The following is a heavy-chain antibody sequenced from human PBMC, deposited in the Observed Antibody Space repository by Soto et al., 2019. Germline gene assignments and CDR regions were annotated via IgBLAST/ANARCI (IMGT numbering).Heavy chain of an antibody. CDR2: IKQDGSEK. D-gene: IGHD2-2*01. V-gene: IGHV3-7*04. J-gene: IGHJ6*02. Sequence: EVQLVESGGGLVQPGGSLRLSCAASGFTFSSYWMSWVRQAPGKGLEWVANIKQDGSEKYYVDSVKGRFTISRDNAQNSLYLQMNSLRAEDTAVYYCARDRVVPAAMPYYYYGMDVWGQGTTVTVSS. CDR1: GFTFSSYW. CDR3: ARDRVVPAAMPYYYYGMDV.